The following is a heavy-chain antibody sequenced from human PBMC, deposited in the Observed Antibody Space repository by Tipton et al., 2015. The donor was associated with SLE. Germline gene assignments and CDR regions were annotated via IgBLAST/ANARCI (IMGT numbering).Heavy chain of an antibody. D-gene: IGHD3-3*01. CDR3: ARAVRYDSSRGYFDY. Sequence: TLSLTCTVSGGSISSGGYYWGWIRQPPGKGLEWTGSIYHSGSTYYNPSLKSRVTISVDTSKNQFSLKLSSVTAADTAVYYCARAVRYDSSRGYFDYWGQGTLVTVSS. CDR1: GGSISSGGYY. CDR2: IYHSGST. V-gene: IGHV4-39*07. J-gene: IGHJ4*02.